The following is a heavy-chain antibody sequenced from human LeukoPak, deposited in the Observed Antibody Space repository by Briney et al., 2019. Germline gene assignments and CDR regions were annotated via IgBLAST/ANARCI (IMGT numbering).Heavy chain of an antibody. J-gene: IGHJ4*02. CDR1: GRSISRGYY. Sequence: SETLSLTCAVSGRSISRGYYWGWIRQPPGKGLEWIGSISHSGSTHYNPSLRSRVTISVDTSKNQFSLKLRSVTAADTAVYFCAKQGGSGYFDYCGQGTLVTVSS. CDR2: ISHSGST. D-gene: IGHD1-26*01. CDR3: AKQGGSGYFDY. V-gene: IGHV4-38-2*01.